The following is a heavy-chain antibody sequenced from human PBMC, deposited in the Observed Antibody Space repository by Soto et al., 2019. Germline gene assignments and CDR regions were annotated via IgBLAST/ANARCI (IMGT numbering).Heavy chain of an antibody. J-gene: IGHJ4*02. D-gene: IGHD3-10*01. Sequence: QVQVVQSGAEVKEPGASVKVSCKASGYSSSNYYTHWVRQAPGQGLEWMGIVNPYGASSNYAQSLQGRVTLTRDTSTNTDYTDLSPLSSDDTAVYYCASLTTIGSNWGQGTLVTVSS. V-gene: IGHV1-46*01. CDR2: VNPYGASS. CDR1: GYSSSNYY. CDR3: ASLTTIGSN.